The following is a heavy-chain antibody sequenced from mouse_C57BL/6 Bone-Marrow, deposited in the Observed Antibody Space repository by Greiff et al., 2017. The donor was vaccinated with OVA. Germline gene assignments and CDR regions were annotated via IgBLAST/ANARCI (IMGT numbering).Heavy chain of an antibody. D-gene: IGHD2-4*01. CDR1: GYAFSSSW. V-gene: IGHV1-82*01. CDR2: IYPGDGDT. J-gene: IGHJ2*01. Sequence: VQLQQSGPELVKPGASVKISCKASGYAFSSSWMNWVKQRPGKGLEWIGRIYPGDGDTNYNGKFKGKATLTADKSSSTAYIQLSSLTSEDSAVYFSARRGAIYYDYDGDCDYWGKGTTLTVSS. CDR3: ARRGAIYYDYDGDCDY.